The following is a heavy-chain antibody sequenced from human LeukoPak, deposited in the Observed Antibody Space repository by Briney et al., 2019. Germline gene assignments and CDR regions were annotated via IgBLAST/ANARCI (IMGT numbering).Heavy chain of an antibody. V-gene: IGHV3-21*01. CDR3: ARDPVVVPAATYYFDY. D-gene: IGHD2-2*01. Sequence: GGSLRLSCAASGFTFSSYSMNWVRQAPGKGLEWVSSISSSSSYIYYADSVKGRFTISRDNAKNSLYLQMNSLRAEDTAVYYCARDPVVVPAATYYFDYWGQGTLVTVSS. J-gene: IGHJ4*02. CDR1: GFTFSSYS. CDR2: ISSSSSYI.